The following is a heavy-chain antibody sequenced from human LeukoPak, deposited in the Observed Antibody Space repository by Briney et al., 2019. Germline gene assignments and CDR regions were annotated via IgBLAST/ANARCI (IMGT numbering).Heavy chain of an antibody. D-gene: IGHD3-3*01. CDR3: VRGRLLEWFDS. CDR2: IKEDGSEK. CDR1: GFTFSGYW. Sequence: GGSLRLSCAASGFTFSGYWMTWVRQAPGKGLEYVVNIKEDGSEKYYVDSVKGRFTISRDNTKNSLYLQMSSLRGDDTAVYYCVRGRLLEWFDSWGQGTLVSVSS. J-gene: IGHJ5*02. V-gene: IGHV3-7*05.